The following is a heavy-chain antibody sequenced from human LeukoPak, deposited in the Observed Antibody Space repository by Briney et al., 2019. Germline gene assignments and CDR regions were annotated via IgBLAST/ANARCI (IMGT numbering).Heavy chain of an antibody. V-gene: IGHV4-31*03. D-gene: IGHD6-19*01. CDR2: IYYSGST. CDR3: ARDPNYSSGWPDAFDI. CDR1: GGSISSGGYY. J-gene: IGHJ3*02. Sequence: SQTLSLTCTVSGGSISSGGYYWSWIRQHPGKGLEWIGYIYYSGSTYYNPSLKSRVTISVDTSKNQFSLKLSSVTAADTAVYYCARDPNYSSGWPDAFDIWGQGTMVTVSS.